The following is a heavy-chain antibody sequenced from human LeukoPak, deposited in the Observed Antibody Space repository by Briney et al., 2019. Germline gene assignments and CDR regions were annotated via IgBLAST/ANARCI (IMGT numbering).Heavy chain of an antibody. J-gene: IGHJ4*02. Sequence: GSVKVSCKDSGYTFTSYDINWVRQAPGQGVEWMGWMNPNSGNTEYAQKFKGRVTMTRKTSIRTAYMEMRRLRSEDTAVYYCARGQWELPYYFYYWGQGTLVTVSS. CDR2: MNPNSGNT. CDR1: GYTFTSYD. D-gene: IGHD1-26*01. CDR3: ARGQWELPYYFYY. V-gene: IGHV1-8*01.